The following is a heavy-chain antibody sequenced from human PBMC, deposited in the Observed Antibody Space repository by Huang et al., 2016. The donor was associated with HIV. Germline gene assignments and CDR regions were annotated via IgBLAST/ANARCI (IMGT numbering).Heavy chain of an antibody. CDR1: GFNFNNYD. V-gene: IGHV1-8*03. Sequence: QVQLVQSGAEVKKPGASVKVSCKASGFNFNNYDFNWVRQASGQGLEWMGWRKPKRCNTGYAQKFQGRVTITRNTSITTAYMELRSLRSEDTAVYYCARARGFLYDSTGYYSRYYFDSWGQGTLVTISS. CDR3: ARARGFLYDSTGYYSRYYFDS. D-gene: IGHD3-22*01. J-gene: IGHJ4*02. CDR2: RKPKRCNT.